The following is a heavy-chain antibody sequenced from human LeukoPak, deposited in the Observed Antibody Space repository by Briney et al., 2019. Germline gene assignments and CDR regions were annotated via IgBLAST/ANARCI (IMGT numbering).Heavy chain of an antibody. CDR3: ARKGIAAAGRAFDY. Sequence: GASVKVSCRASGYTFTSYGISWVRQAPGQGLEWMGWMNPNSGNTGYAQKFQGRVTMNRNTSISTAYMELSSLRSEDTAVYYCARKGIAAAGRAFDYWGQGTLVTVSS. CDR1: GYTFTSYG. D-gene: IGHD6-13*01. V-gene: IGHV1-8*02. CDR2: MNPNSGNT. J-gene: IGHJ4*02.